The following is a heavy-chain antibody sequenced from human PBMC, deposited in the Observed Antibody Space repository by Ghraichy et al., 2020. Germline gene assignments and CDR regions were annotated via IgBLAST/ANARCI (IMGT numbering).Heavy chain of an antibody. CDR1: DFSLTTSGLS. CDR3: ARMWMGFRDDQNDAFAL. Sequence: QTLSLTCTFSDFSLTTSGLSVSWIRPPPGKALEWLARIDWRDHKYYKTSLKTRLTISRDTSKNQVVLTMTNMDPVDTATYYCARMWMGFRDDQNDAFALWGQGTMVTVSS. V-gene: IGHV2-70*11. D-gene: IGHD3-10*01. CDR2: IDWRDHK. J-gene: IGHJ3*01.